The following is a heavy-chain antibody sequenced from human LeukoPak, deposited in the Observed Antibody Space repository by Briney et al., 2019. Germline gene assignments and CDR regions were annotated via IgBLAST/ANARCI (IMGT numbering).Heavy chain of an antibody. J-gene: IGHJ4*02. CDR1: GYTFTGSY. D-gene: IGHD2-8*01. CDR3: ARVAYCTKGVCINFDL. Sequence: ASVKVSCMASGYTFTGSYIHWMRQAAGQGREWMGWINPKSGGTKYAQNFQGRVTVTRDTSTSTAYMELSGLRADDTAVYYCARVAYCTKGVCINFDLWGQGTLVTVSS. CDR2: INPKSGGT. V-gene: IGHV1-2*02.